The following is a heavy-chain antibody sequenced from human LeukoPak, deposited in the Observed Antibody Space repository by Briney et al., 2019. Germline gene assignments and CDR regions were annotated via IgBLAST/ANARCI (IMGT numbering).Heavy chain of an antibody. CDR2: IYYSGST. J-gene: IGHJ5*02. CDR3: ARAILTGYYPNWFAP. Sequence: SEPLSLTCTVSGGSISSSSYYWGWIRQPPGKGLEWIGSIYYSGSTYYNPSLKSRVTISVDTSKNQFSLKLSSVTAADTAVYYCARAILTGYYPNWFAPWGQGTLVTVSS. V-gene: IGHV4-39*01. CDR1: GGSISSSSYY. D-gene: IGHD3-9*01.